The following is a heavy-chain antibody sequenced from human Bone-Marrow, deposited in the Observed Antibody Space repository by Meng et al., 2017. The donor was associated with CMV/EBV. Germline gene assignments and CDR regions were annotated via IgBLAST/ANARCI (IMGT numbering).Heavy chain of an antibody. D-gene: IGHD2-21*01. J-gene: IGHJ3*01. V-gene: IGHV3-21*01. Sequence: GGSLRFSCAASGFTFSSTSMNWVRQAPGKGLEWVSAISSSSSYIYYADSVKGRFTISRDNAKNSLYLQMNSLRAEDTALYYCARVVLPVAFDFWGQGTLVTVSS. CDR2: ISSSSSYI. CDR1: GFTFSSTS. CDR3: ARVVLPVAFDF.